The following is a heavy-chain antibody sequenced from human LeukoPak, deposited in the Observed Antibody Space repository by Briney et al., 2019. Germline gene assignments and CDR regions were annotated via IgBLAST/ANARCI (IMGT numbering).Heavy chain of an antibody. J-gene: IGHJ4*02. Sequence: PGGSLRLSCAASGFTFDDYGMIWVRQAPGKGLEWVPGINWNGGSTGYAGSVKGRFTISRDSSKHTLFLQMNRLRPEDAAVYYCAKAPVTTCRGAYCYPFDYWGQGTLVTVSS. CDR3: AKAPVTTCRGAYCYPFDY. V-gene: IGHV3-20*04. CDR1: GFTFDDYG. D-gene: IGHD2-21*01. CDR2: INWNGGST.